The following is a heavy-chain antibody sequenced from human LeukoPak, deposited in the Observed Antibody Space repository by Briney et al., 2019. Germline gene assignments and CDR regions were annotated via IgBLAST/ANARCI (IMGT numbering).Heavy chain of an antibody. J-gene: IGHJ5*02. D-gene: IGHD3-10*01. Sequence: ASVKVSCKASGYTFINYDINWARQTPGQGLEWVGWMNPKNGNTGYAQNFQGRVTITRNTSINTAYMELSSLRSEDTAVYYCTKDGVRSGFFDPWGQGTLVTVSS. CDR2: MNPKNGNT. V-gene: IGHV1-8*03. CDR1: GYTFINYD. CDR3: TKDGVRSGFFDP.